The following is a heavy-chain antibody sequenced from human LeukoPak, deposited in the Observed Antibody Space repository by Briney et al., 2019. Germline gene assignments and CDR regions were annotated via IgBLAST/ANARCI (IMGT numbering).Heavy chain of an antibody. D-gene: IGHD3-16*01. CDR1: GFTFRTYA. J-gene: IGHJ4*02. CDR3: ARENDQGFDY. V-gene: IGHV3-23*01. Sequence: GGSLRLSCAASGFTFRTYAMSWVRQAPGKGLEWVSTISDSGGSTYYADSVKGRFTISRDNSKNTLYLQMNSLRAEDTAVYYCARENDQGFDYWGQGTLVTVSS. CDR2: ISDSGGST.